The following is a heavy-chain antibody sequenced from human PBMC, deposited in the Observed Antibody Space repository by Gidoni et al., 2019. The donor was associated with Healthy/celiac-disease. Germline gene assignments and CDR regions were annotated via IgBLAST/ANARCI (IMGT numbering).Heavy chain of an antibody. CDR1: GYTFTSYY. D-gene: IGHD6-13*01. Sequence: QVQLVQSGAEVKKPGASVKVSCKASGYTFTSYYMHWVRQAPGQGLEWMGIINPSGGSTSYAQKFQGRVTMTRDTSTSTVYMELSSLRSEDTAVYYCARGMRRIAAANNGFDPWGQGTLVTVSS. V-gene: IGHV1-46*03. J-gene: IGHJ5*02. CDR3: ARGMRRIAAANNGFDP. CDR2: INPSGGST.